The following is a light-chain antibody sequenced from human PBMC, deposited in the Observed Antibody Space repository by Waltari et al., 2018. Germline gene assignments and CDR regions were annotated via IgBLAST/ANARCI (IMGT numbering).Light chain of an antibody. V-gene: IGKV3-20*01. CDR2: GAS. J-gene: IGKJ2*01. CDR1: QSLGKNY. CDR3: QQYASSVLYT. Sequence: PGTLSLSPGDRASLSCKASQSLGKNYLAGYQHKPGQAPRLLIYGASSRAAGIPDRFSGSGSGTDFTLTISRLEPEDFAVYYCQQYASSVLYTFGQGTKLEIK.